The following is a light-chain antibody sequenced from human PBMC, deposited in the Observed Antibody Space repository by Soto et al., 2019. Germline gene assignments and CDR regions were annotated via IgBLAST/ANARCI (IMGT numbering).Light chain of an antibody. CDR2: DVS. CDR1: SSDVGGYNY. Sequence: QSALAQPASVSGSPGQSITISCTGTSSDVGGYNYVSWYQHHPGKAPKLMIFDVSNRPSGVSNRFSGSKSGNTASLIISGLQAEDEADYYCSSYTASSTYVFGTGTKVT. V-gene: IGLV2-14*03. CDR3: SSYTASSTYV. J-gene: IGLJ1*01.